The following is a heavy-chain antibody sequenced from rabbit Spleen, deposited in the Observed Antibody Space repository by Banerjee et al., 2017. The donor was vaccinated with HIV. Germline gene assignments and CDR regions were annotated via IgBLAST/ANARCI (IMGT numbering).Heavy chain of an antibody. V-gene: IGHV1S45*01. CDR3: ARGGYVAAYYAFNL. D-gene: IGHD6-1*01. J-gene: IGHJ4*01. CDR1: GFSFSDRDV. CDR2: INAATGKP. Sequence: QEQLVESGGGLVKPEGSLTLTCKASGFSFSDRDVMCWVRQAPGKGLEWIACINAATGKPVYATWAKGRFTGSKTSSTTVTLQMTSLTAADTATYFCARGGYVAAYYAFNLWGQGTLVTVS.